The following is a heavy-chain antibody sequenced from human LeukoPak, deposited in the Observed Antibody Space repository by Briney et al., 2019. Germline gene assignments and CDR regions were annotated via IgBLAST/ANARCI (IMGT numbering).Heavy chain of an antibody. CDR2: INSNSGVP. CDR1: GYTFIGFY. J-gene: IGHJ4*02. Sequence: SSVKLSLNSSGYTFIGFYIRWVRQAPGQGLEWMGWINSNSGVPNYAQNLQGGVTMTRDTSISTAYIQLSSLRSDDTAVYYCARDPLYSSGPVSHDFWGQGALGTLSS. CDR3: ARDPLYSSGPVSHDF. V-gene: IGHV1-2*02. D-gene: IGHD3-22*01.